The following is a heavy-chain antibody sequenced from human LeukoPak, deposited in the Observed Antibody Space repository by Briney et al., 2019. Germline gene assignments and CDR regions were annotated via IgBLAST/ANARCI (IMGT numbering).Heavy chain of an antibody. D-gene: IGHD3-10*01. V-gene: IGHV1-69-2*01. CDR1: GYTFSDYY. J-gene: IGHJ3*01. Sequence: ATVKISCKSSGYTFSDYYIHWVRQAPGGGLQWLGRVDPEDAKAVYSANLQGRVTITADSFSDSTYMFLSSLTSEDTAFYYCATSGRSSLAFDVWGQGTVVTVSS. CDR2: VDPEDAKA. CDR3: ATSGRSSLAFDV.